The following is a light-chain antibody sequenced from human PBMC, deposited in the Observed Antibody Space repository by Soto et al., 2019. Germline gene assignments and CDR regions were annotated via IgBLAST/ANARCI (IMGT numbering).Light chain of an antibody. CDR2: LERSGSY. V-gene: IGLV4-60*03. CDR1: SRHSSYS. CDR3: ETWDSSTHKV. J-gene: IGLJ2*01. Sequence: QPVLTQSSSASASLGSSVKLTCTLSSRHSSYSIAWHQQQPGKAPRYLMRLERSGSYNKGSGVPDRFSGSSSGADRYLTSSSLQSEDEADYYCETWDSSTHKVFGGGTKVTVL.